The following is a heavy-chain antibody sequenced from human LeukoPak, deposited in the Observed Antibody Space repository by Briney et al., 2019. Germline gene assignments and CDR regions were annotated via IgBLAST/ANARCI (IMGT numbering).Heavy chain of an antibody. J-gene: IGHJ5*02. D-gene: IGHD6-13*01. CDR3: ARGAGLNWFDP. Sequence: SETLSLTCTVSGGSISSYYWSWIRQSPGKGLEWIGYIYYSGSTTYNPSLKSRVTISVDTSKNHFSLKLSSLTAADTAVYYCARGAGLNWFDPWGQGTPVTVSS. V-gene: IGHV4-59*01. CDR1: GGSISSYY. CDR2: IYYSGST.